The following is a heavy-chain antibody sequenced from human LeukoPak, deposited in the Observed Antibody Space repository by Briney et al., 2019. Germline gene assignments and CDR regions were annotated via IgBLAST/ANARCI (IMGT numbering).Heavy chain of an antibody. D-gene: IGHD5-24*01. V-gene: IGHV3-7*03. CDR1: GFTFSSYW. CDR3: ARDNTKPRWLQLGPDAFDI. Sequence: PGGSLRLSCAASGFTFSSYWMSWVRQAPGKGLEWVANINKDGGEKYYVDSVKGRFTISRDNAKNSLYLQMNSLRADDTAVYYCARDNTKPRWLQLGPDAFDIWGQGTMVTVSS. J-gene: IGHJ3*02. CDR2: INKDGGEK.